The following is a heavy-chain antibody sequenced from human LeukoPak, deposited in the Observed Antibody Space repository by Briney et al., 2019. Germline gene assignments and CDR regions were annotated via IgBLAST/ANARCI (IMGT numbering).Heavy chain of an antibody. J-gene: IGHJ4*02. CDR1: GSTLSNYD. D-gene: IGHD4-23*01. CDR3: AKSLVRWAFDY. Sequence: GGSLRLSCVASGSTLSNYDMSWVRQAPGKGVEWVSSLTTDGGSTEYADSVKGRFTISRDNSKNTLYLQMNSLRAEDTALYYCAKSLVRWAFDYWGQGTLVTVSS. V-gene: IGHV3-23*01. CDR2: LTTDGGST.